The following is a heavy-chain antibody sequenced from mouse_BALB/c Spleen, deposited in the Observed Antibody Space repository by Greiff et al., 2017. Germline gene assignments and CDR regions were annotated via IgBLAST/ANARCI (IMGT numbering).Heavy chain of an antibody. CDR1: GYTFTSYT. J-gene: IGHJ4*01. CDR2: INPSSGYT. V-gene: IGHV1-4*01. CDR3: AKSDYYAMDY. Sequence: QVHVKQSGAELVRPGASVKMSCKASGYTFTSYTMHWVKQRPGQGLEWIGYINPSSGYTNYNQKFKDKATLTADKSSSTAYMQLNSLTSEDSAVYYCAKSDYYAMDYWGQGTSVTVSS.